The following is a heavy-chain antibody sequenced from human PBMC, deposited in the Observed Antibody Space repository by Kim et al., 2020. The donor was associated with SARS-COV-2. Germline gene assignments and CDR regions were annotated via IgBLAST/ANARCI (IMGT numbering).Heavy chain of an antibody. CDR3: ARDPSSSWYGDDY. Sequence: GGSLRHSCAASGFTFSDYYMSWIRQAPGKGLEWVSYISSSGSTIYYADSVKGRFTISRDNAKNSLYLQMNSLRAEDTAVYYCARDPSSSWYGDDYWGQGTLVTVSS. V-gene: IGHV3-11*04. J-gene: IGHJ4*02. CDR1: GFTFSDYY. D-gene: IGHD6-13*01. CDR2: ISSSGSTI.